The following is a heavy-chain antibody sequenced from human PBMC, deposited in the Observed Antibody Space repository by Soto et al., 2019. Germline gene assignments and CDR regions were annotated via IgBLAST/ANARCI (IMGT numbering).Heavy chain of an antibody. CDR3: ARATYYDFWSGYSLDY. D-gene: IGHD3-3*01. J-gene: IGHJ4*02. V-gene: IGHV1-69*06. CDR1: GGTFSSYA. CDR2: IIPIFGTA. Sequence: QVQLVQSGAEVKKPGSSVKVSCKASGGTFSSYAISWVRQAPGQGLEWMGGIIPIFGTANYAQKFQGRGTITADKSTSTAYMELSSLRSEDTAVYYCARATYYDFWSGYSLDYWGQGTLVTVSS.